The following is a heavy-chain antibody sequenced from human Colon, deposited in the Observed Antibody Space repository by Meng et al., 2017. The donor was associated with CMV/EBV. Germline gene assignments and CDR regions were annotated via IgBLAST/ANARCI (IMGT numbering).Heavy chain of an antibody. Sequence: GESLKISCAASGFTFSTYAMSWVRQAPGQGLEWVSAISGSGGSTYYADSVKGRFTISRDNSKNTLYLQMNSLRAEDTAVYYCAKGGVYSSTWGDYWGQGTLVTVSS. D-gene: IGHD6-13*01. CDR1: GFTFSTYA. CDR3: AKGGVYSSTWGDY. J-gene: IGHJ4*02. V-gene: IGHV3-23*01. CDR2: ISGSGGST.